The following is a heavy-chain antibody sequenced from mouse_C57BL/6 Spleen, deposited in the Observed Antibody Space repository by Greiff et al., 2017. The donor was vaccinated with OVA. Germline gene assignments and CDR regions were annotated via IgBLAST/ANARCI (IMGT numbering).Heavy chain of an antibody. J-gene: IGHJ4*01. V-gene: IGHV5-17*01. D-gene: IGHD2-4*01. CDR2: ISSGSSTI. CDR3: ARKDYYHAMDY. Sequence: EVMLVESGGGLVKPGGSLKLSCAASGFTFSDYGMHWVRQAPEKGLEWVAYISSGSSTIYYADTVKGRFTISRDNAKNTLFLQMTSLRSEDTAMYYCARKDYYHAMDYWGQGTSVTVSS. CDR1: GFTFSDYG.